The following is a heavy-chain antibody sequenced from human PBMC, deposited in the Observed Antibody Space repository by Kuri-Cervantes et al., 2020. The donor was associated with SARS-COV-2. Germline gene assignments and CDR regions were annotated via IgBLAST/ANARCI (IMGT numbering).Heavy chain of an antibody. Sequence: GSLRLSCAVSGDSMTYDYWSWIRQAPGKGLEWIGHVYYNGYITNYNPSLKSRVTISVDTSKNQFSLKLSSVTAADTAVYYCARGANWNYVHNWFDPWGQGTLVTFSS. CDR2: VYYNGYIT. D-gene: IGHD1-7*01. CDR3: ARGANWNYVHNWFDP. CDR1: GDSMTYDY. V-gene: IGHV4-59*12. J-gene: IGHJ5*02.